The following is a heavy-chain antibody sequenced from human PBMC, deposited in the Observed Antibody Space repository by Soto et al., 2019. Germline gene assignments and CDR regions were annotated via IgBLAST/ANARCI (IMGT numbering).Heavy chain of an antibody. V-gene: IGHV1-69*13. Sequence: SVKVSCKASGGTFSSYAISWVRQAPGQGLEWMGGIIPIFGTANYAQKFQGRVTITADESTSTAYMELSSLRSEDTAVYYCASLPYYDSSGYYAFDIWGQGTMVTVSS. D-gene: IGHD3-22*01. CDR1: GGTFSSYA. J-gene: IGHJ3*02. CDR3: ASLPYYDSSGYYAFDI. CDR2: IIPIFGTA.